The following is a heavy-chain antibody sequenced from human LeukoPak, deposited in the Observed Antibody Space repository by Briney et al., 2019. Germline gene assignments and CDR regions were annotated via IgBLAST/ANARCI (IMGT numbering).Heavy chain of an antibody. V-gene: IGHV4-31*03. CDR2: IYYSGST. CDR1: GGSISSGGYY. D-gene: IGHD6-19*01. J-gene: IGHJ4*02. CDR3: ARGRVAVAGELEQGDY. Sequence: SETLSLTCTVSGGSISSGGYYWSWIRQHPGKGLEWIGYIYYSGSTYYNPSLKSRVTISVDTSKNQFSLKLSSVTAADTAVYYCARGRVAVAGELEQGDYWGQGTLVTVSS.